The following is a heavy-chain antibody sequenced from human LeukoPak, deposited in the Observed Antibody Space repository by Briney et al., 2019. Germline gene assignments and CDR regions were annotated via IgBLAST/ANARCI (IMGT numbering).Heavy chain of an antibody. CDR2: INHSGST. D-gene: IGHD5-12*01. J-gene: IGHJ4*02. CDR1: GGSVSGYY. CDR3: ARGEWLRSWFGY. Sequence: PSETLSLTCAVYGGSVSGYYWSWIRQPPGKGLEWIGEINHSGSTNYNPSLKSRVTISVDTPNNQFSLKLSSVTAADTAVYYCARGEWLRSWFGYWGQGTLVTVSS. V-gene: IGHV4-34*01.